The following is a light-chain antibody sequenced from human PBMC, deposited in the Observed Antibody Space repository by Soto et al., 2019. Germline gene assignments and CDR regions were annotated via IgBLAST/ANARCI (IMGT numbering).Light chain of an antibody. V-gene: IGKV3-15*01. J-gene: IGKJ1*01. Sequence: EIVMTQSPATLSVSPGERATLSCRASQSVSSNLAWYQQKAGQAPRLLIFGASTRATGIPARFSGSGSGTKFTLTISSLQSEDFAVYYCQQYSIWRTFGQGTKVDIK. CDR2: GAS. CDR1: QSVSSN. CDR3: QQYSIWRT.